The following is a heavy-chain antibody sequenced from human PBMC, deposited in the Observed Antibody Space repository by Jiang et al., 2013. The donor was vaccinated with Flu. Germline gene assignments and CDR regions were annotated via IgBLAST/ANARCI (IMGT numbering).Heavy chain of an antibody. V-gene: IGHV3-33*01. CDR3: AREGPVGIAAAAVWGTLFDY. D-gene: IGHD6-13*01. CDR1: GFTFSSYG. J-gene: IGHJ4*02. CDR2: IWYDGSNK. Sequence: LLESGGGVVQPGGSLRLSCAASGFTFSSYGMHWVRQAPGKGLEWVAVIWYDGSNKYYADSVKGRFTISRDNSKNTLYLQMNSLRAEDTAVYYCAREGPVGIAAAAVWGTLFDYWGQGTLVTVSS.